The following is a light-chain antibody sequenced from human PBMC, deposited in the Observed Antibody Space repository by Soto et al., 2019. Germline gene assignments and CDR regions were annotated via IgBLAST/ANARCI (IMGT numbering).Light chain of an antibody. V-gene: IGKV3-20*01. Sequence: EIVLTQSPGTLSLSPGERATLSFRASQSVYSSYLAWYQQKPGQAPRLLIYGASSRATGIPDRFSGSGSGTDFTLTISRLEPEDFAMYFCQQYGSSPLTFGGGTKVQIK. J-gene: IGKJ4*01. CDR2: GAS. CDR1: QSVYSSY. CDR3: QQYGSSPLT.